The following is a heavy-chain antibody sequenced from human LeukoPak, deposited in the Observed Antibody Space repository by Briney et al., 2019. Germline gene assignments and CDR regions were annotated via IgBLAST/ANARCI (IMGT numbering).Heavy chain of an antibody. CDR1: GYTFTDYY. CDR3: ATEPAVRFLEWLPFY. CDR2: VDPEDGET. D-gene: IGHD3-3*01. Sequence: AAVKISCKVSGYTFTDYYMHWVQQAPGKGLEWMGLVDPEDGETIYAEKFQGRVTITADTSTDTAYMELSSLRSEDTAVYYCATEPAVRFLEWLPFYWGQGTLVTVSS. J-gene: IGHJ4*02. V-gene: IGHV1-69-2*01.